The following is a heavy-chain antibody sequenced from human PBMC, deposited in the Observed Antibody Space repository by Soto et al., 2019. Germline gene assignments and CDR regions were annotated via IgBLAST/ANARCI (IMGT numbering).Heavy chain of an antibody. CDR1: GYIFTNYW. CDR3: ASLSRLEPRSAFDY. D-gene: IGHD1-1*01. CDR2: IYPGDPDT. V-gene: IGHV5-51*01. J-gene: IGHJ4*02. Sequence: PGESLKISCKGSGYIFTNYWIGWVRQMPGKGLEWMGIIYPGDPDTKYSPSFQGQVTISADKSINTAYLQWSSLKASDTAMYYCASLSRLEPRSAFDYWGQGTLVTVSS.